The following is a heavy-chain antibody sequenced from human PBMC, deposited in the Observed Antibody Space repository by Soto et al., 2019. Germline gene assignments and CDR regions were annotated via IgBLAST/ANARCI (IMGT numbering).Heavy chain of an antibody. D-gene: IGHD2-2*01. J-gene: IGHJ6*02. CDR2: TYYRSKWYN. V-gene: IGHV6-1*01. CDR3: AREPIKDIVVVPAAIFYGMDV. Sequence: LSQTLSLTCAISGDSVSSNSAAWNWIRQSPSRGLEWLGRTYYRSKWYNDYAVSVRSRITINPDTSKNQFSLQLNSVTPEDTAVYYCAREPIKDIVVVPAAIFYGMDVWGQGTTVTVSS. CDR1: GDSVSSNSAA.